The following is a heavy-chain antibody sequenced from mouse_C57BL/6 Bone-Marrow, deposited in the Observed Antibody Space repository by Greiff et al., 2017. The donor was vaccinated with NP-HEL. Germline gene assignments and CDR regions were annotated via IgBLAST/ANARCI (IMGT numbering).Heavy chain of an antibody. Sequence: VQLQQSGAELARPGASVKLSCKASGYTFTSYGISWVKQRTGQGLEWIGEIYPRSGNTYYDEKFKGKATLTADKSSSTAYMELRSLTSEDSAVYFCARLGNYHANRGYAMDYWGQGTSVTVSS. CDR3: ARLGNYHANRGYAMDY. V-gene: IGHV1-81*01. CDR2: IYPRSGNT. J-gene: IGHJ4*01. CDR1: GYTFTSYG. D-gene: IGHD1-1*02.